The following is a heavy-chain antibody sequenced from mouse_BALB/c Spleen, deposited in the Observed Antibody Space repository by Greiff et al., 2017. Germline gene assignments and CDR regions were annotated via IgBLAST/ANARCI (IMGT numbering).Heavy chain of an antibody. V-gene: IGHV2-6-4*01. D-gene: IGHD1-1*01. J-gene: IGHJ4*01. Sequence: VQGVESGPGLVAPSQSLSITCTVSGFSLTSYGVHWVRQPPGKGLEWLGMIWGGGSTDYNSALKSRLSISKDNSKSQVFLKMNSLQTDDTAMYYCARNRKAASTVVATDYAMDYWGQGTSVTVSS. CDR1: GFSLTSYG. CDR3: ARNRKAASTVVATDYAMDY. CDR2: IWGGGST.